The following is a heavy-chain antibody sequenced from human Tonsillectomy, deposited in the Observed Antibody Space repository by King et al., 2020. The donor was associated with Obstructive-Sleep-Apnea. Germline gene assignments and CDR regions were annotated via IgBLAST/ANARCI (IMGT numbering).Heavy chain of an antibody. CDR1: GFTFSSFW. Sequence: DVQLVESGGGLVQPGGSLRLSCAASGFTFSSFWMNWVRQAPGKGLEWVANIRQDGSEKYYVDSVKGRFTISRDNAKNSLFLQMNSLRAEDTAVYYCARVGYDDVWGSYHSDYWGQGTLVTVSS. CDR3: ARVGYDDVWGSYHSDY. V-gene: IGHV3-7*03. J-gene: IGHJ4*02. CDR2: IRQDGSEK. D-gene: IGHD3-16*02.